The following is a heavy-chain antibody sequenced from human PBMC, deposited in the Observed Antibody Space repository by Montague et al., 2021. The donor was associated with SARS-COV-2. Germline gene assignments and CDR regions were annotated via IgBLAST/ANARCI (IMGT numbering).Heavy chain of an antibody. CDR1: GGSISSSSYY. V-gene: IGHV4-39*01. CDR3: ARHAGKRITIFGVVKGQYYFDY. Sequence: SETLSLTCTVSGGSISSSSYYWGWTRQPPGKGLEWIGSIYYSGSTYYNPSLKSRVTISVDTSKNQFSLKLSSVTAADTAVYYCARHAGKRITIFGVVKGQYYFDYWGQGTLVTVSS. CDR2: IYYSGST. D-gene: IGHD3-3*01. J-gene: IGHJ4*02.